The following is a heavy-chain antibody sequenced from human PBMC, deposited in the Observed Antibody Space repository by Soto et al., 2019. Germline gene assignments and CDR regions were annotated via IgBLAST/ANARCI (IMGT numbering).Heavy chain of an antibody. CDR3: AKDLGGYSYGSTYDY. J-gene: IGHJ4*02. CDR1: GFTFSSYG. CDR2: ISYDGSNK. D-gene: IGHD5-18*01. Sequence: PGGSLRLSCAASGFTFSSYGMHWVRQAPGKGLEWVAVISYDGSNKYYADSVKGRFTISRDNSKNTLYLQMNSLRAEDTAVYYCAKDLGGYSYGSTYDYWGQGTLVTVSS. V-gene: IGHV3-30*18.